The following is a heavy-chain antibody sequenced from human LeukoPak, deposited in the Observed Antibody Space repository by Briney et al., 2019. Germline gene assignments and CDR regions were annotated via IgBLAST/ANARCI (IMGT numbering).Heavy chain of an antibody. V-gene: IGHV4-39*01. CDR1: GGSISSSRYY. Sequence: SDPLSLIRTLSGGSISSSRYYWGWIRQPQGTGLEWIGSIYYSGSTYYNPSLKRRVTISVDTSKNQFPLKLSSVTAADTAVYYCARHWDGSYYFDYWGQGALVTVSS. D-gene: IGHD5-24*01. CDR3: ARHWDGSYYFDY. J-gene: IGHJ4*02. CDR2: IYYSGST.